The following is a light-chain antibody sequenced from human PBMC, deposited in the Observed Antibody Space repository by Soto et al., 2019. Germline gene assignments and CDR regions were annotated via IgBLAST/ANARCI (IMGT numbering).Light chain of an antibody. CDR1: QRISSNY. CDR3: QQYSSSPPAFT. V-gene: IGKV3-20*01. Sequence: EIVLKQSPGTLSLSPGERATLSCRASQRISSNYLAWYQQRPGQAPRLLIFGASYRATGIPDRFSGSGSGTDFTLTISRLEPEDFAVYYCQQYSSSPPAFTFGPGTKVDSK. CDR2: GAS. J-gene: IGKJ3*01.